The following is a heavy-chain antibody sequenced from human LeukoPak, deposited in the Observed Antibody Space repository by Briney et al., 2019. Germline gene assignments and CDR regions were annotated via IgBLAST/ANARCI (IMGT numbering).Heavy chain of an antibody. J-gene: IGHJ4*02. CDR3: ARDSPWRDYHDY. CDR2: IKQDGSEK. V-gene: IGHV3-7*03. Sequence: GSLRLSCAASGFTFSSYWMSWVRQAPGKGLKWVANIKQDGSEKYYVDSVKGRFTISRDKAKNSLYLQMNSLRAEDTAVYYCARDSPWRDYHDYWGQGTLVTVSS. CDR1: GFTFSSYW.